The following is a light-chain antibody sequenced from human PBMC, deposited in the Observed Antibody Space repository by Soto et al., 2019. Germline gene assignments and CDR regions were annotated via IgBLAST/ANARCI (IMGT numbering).Light chain of an antibody. CDR1: QSVSSN. CDR3: QHYNSYGT. J-gene: IGKJ1*01. V-gene: IGKV3-15*01. CDR2: GAS. Sequence: IVLTQSPATLSVSPGERATLACRASQSVSSNLAWYQQKPGQAPRLLIYGASTRATGIPARFSGSGSGTEFTLTISSLQPDDFATYYCQHYNSYGTFGQGTKVDIK.